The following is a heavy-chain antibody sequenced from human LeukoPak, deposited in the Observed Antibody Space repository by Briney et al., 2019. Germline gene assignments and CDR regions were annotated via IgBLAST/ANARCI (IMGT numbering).Heavy chain of an antibody. CDR2: IYTSGST. CDR1: GGSISSYY. CDR3: ARDRIVGALGYWFDP. Sequence: SETLSLTCTVSGGSISSYYWSWIRQPAGKGLEWIGRIYTSGSTNYNPSLKSRVIMSVDTSKNQFSLKLSSVTAADTAVYYCARDRIVGALGYWFDPWGQGTLVTVSS. J-gene: IGHJ5*02. V-gene: IGHV4-4*07. D-gene: IGHD1-26*01.